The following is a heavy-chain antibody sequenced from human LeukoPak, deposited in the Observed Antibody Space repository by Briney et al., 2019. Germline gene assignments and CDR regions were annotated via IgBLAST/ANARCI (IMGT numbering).Heavy chain of an antibody. Sequence: GGSLRLSCAASGCTFSSYAMSWVRQAPGKGLEWVSTINGGGVNTHYADSVGGRFTISRDNSKNTLFLQMNSLRDEDTAVYYCAKDLYSNYGPADYWGQGNLVTVSS. J-gene: IGHJ4*02. V-gene: IGHV3-23*01. CDR2: INGGGVNT. CDR1: GCTFSSYA. D-gene: IGHD4-11*01. CDR3: AKDLYSNYGPADY.